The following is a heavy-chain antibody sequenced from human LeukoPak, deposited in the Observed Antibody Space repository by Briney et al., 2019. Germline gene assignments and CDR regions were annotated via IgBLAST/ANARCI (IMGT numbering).Heavy chain of an antibody. V-gene: IGHV3-20*04. Sequence: GGSLRLSWAASGFTFDDYGMSWVRQAPGKGLEWVSVINWNGGSTGYADSVKGRFTISRDNAKNSLYLQMNSLRVEDTALYYCARTDKAMVTPEYWGQETLVTVSS. CDR3: ARTDKAMVTPEY. D-gene: IGHD5-18*01. J-gene: IGHJ4*02. CDR1: GFTFDDYG. CDR2: INWNGGST.